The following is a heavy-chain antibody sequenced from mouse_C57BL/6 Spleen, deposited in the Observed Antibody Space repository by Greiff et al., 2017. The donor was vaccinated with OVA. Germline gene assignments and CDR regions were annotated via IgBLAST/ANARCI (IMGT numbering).Heavy chain of an antibody. CDR2: ISSGSSTI. D-gene: IGHD1-1*01. CDR3: ATKDYYGSSYDAMDY. Sequence: EVHLVESGGGLVKPGGSLKLSCAASGFTFSDYGMHWVRQAPEKGLEWVAYISSGSSTIYYADTVKGRFTISRDNAKNTLFLQMTSLRSEDTAMYYCATKDYYGSSYDAMDYWGQGTSVTVSS. J-gene: IGHJ4*01. CDR1: GFTFSDYG. V-gene: IGHV5-17*01.